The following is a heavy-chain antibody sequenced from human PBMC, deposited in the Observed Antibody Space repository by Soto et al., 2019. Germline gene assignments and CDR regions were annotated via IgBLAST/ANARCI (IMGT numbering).Heavy chain of an antibody. Sequence: CKASGGTFSSYAISWVRQAPGQGLEWMGGIIPIFGTANYAQKFQGRVTITADESTSTAYMELSSLRSEDTAVYYCARQGEYGSGSYYKGGNWFDPWGQGTLVTVSS. CDR3: ARQGEYGSGSYYKGGNWFDP. J-gene: IGHJ5*02. D-gene: IGHD3-10*01. CDR2: IIPIFGTA. CDR1: GGTFSSYA. V-gene: IGHV1-69*01.